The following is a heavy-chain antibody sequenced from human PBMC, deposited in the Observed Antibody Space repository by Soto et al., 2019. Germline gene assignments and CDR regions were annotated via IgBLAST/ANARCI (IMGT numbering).Heavy chain of an antibody. CDR2: ITHSGST. J-gene: IGHJ2*01. Sequence: QVQLQQWGAGLLKPSETLSLTSAVYGGSFSGYYWSWIRQPPGKGLEWIGEITHSGSTNYNPSLKSRVTISVDTSESQFSLKLTSVTAADTAVYYCARGGKQQLVRSQYFDLWGRGTLVTVSS. V-gene: IGHV4-34*02. D-gene: IGHD6-13*01. CDR3: ARGGKQQLVRSQYFDL. CDR1: GGSFSGYY.